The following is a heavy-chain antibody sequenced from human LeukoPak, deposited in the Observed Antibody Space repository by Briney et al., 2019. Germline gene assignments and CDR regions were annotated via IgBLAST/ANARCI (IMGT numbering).Heavy chain of an antibody. J-gene: IGHJ4*02. CDR1: GGSFSGYY. D-gene: IGHD3-9*01. Sequence: SETLSLTCAVYGGSFSGYYWSWIRQPPGKGLEWIGEINHSGSTNYNPSLKSRVTISVDTSKNQFSLKLSSVTAADTAAYYCARHLPVLRYFDWLLSQGTYFDYWGQGTLVTVSS. V-gene: IGHV4-34*01. CDR3: ARHLPVLRYFDWLLSQGTYFDY. CDR2: INHSGST.